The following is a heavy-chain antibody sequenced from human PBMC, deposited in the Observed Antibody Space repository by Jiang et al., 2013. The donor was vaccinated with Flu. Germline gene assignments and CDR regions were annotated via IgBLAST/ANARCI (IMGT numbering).Heavy chain of an antibody. CDR1: GYTFTNYG. J-gene: IGHJ1*01. Sequence: QSGSELKKPGASVKVSCKASGYTFTNYGMGWVRQAPGQGLEWMGWINTNNGKPTYAQGFTGRFVFSLDTSVSTAYLQISSLKADDTAVYYCARGHLESIQHWGQGTWSPSPQ. CDR2: INTNNGKP. V-gene: IGHV7-4-1*02. CDR3: ARGHLESIQH.